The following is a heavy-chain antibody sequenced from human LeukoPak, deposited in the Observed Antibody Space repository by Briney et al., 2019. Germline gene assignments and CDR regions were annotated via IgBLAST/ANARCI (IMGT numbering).Heavy chain of an antibody. CDR1: GGTFSSYA. CDR3: ASVRDSSSGGWFDP. V-gene: IGHV1-69*13. D-gene: IGHD6-6*01. J-gene: IGHJ5*02. Sequence: SVKVSCKASGGTFSSYAISWVRQAPGQGLEWMGGIIPIFGTANYAQKFQGRVTITADESTSTAYMELSSLRSEDTAVYYCASVRDSSSGGWFDPSGQGTLVTVSS. CDR2: IIPIFGTA.